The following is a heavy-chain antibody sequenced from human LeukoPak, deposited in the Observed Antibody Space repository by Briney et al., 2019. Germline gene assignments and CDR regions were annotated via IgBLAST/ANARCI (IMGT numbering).Heavy chain of an antibody. J-gene: IGHJ4*02. D-gene: IGHD1-26*01. Sequence: GGSLRLSCAASGFTFSSYEMAWVRQAPGMGLEWVSYISNSGSTIKYADAVKGRFTISKDNAKHSVYLQMNSLRAEDTAVYYCAGGPDYSGSYGLWGQGTLVTVSS. CDR3: AGGPDYSGSYGL. V-gene: IGHV3-48*03. CDR1: GFTFSSYE. CDR2: ISNSGSTI.